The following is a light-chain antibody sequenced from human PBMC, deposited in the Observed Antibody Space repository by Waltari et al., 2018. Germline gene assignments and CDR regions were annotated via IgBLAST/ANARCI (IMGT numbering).Light chain of an antibody. CDR2: YDS. Sequence: SYVLTPPPSVSVAPGKTARITCGGNNIGSQSVHWYQQKPGQAPVLVIYYDSDRPSGIPERFSGSNSGNTATLTISRVEAGDEADYYCQVWDSSSDHPVFGGGTKLTVL. V-gene: IGLV3-21*04. J-gene: IGLJ3*02. CDR3: QVWDSSSDHPV. CDR1: NIGSQS.